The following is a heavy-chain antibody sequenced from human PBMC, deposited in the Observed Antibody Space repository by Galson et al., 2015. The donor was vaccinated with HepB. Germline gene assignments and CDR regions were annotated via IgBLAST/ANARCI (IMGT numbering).Heavy chain of an antibody. CDR1: GFTFSSYE. D-gene: IGHD2-2*01. CDR3: ARTLVIRRDYFTT. V-gene: IGHV3-48*03. Sequence: SLRLSCAASGFTFSSYEMNWVRQAPGKGLEWVSYISSSGSTIYYADSVKGRFTISRDNAKNSLYLQMNSLRAEDTAVYYCARTLVIRRDYFTTGAREPWSPSPQ. J-gene: IGHJ4*02. CDR2: ISSSGSTI.